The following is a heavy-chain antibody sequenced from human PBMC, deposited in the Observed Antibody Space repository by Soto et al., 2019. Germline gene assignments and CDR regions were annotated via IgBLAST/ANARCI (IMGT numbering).Heavy chain of an antibody. D-gene: IGHD2-21*02. V-gene: IGHV3-30*03. J-gene: IGHJ6*02. CDR3: ARLPGPLVSVLYIYPVDARETPSDVDV. Sequence: GGSLRLSCAASGFTFSSYAMSWVRQAPGKGLEWVAVVSFDGSNKYYRDSVKGRFTISKDNGKNTLYLQMNDLRHEDTAVYYCARLPGPLVSVLYIYPVDARETPSDVDVWDQGTSVTVSS. CDR1: GFTFSSYA. CDR2: VSFDGSNK.